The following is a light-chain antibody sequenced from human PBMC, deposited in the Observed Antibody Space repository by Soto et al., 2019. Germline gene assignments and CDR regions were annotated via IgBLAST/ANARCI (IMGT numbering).Light chain of an antibody. CDR2: DVS. CDR1: SSDIGGYNY. J-gene: IGLJ1*01. CDR3: CXXXXSYNXYV. Sequence: QSALTQPRSVSGSPGQSITISCSGTSSDIGGYNYVSWYQQHPGKAPKLIIYDVSKRPSGVPDRFSGSKSGNTASLTISGXQADDXXDYHCCXXXXSYNXYVFXAGNKVPV. V-gene: IGLV2-11*01.